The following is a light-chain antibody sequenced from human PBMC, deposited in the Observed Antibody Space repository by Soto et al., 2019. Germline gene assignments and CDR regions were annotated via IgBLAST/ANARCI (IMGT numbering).Light chain of an antibody. J-gene: IGKJ3*01. V-gene: IGKV1-33*01. CDR1: QDIRKY. CDR3: QHYDNLPPFT. Sequence: DIQMTQSPSSLSASVGDRVTITCQASQDIRKYLNWYQQKPGRAPKRLIYGASNLETGVPSRFSGSGYGTDLTFTISSLQPEDIATYYCQHYDNLPPFTFGPGTKVAIK. CDR2: GAS.